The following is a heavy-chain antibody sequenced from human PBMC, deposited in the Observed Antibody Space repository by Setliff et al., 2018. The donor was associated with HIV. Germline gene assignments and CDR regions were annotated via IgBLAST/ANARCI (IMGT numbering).Heavy chain of an antibody. CDR3: ARVFSAGWFDS. V-gene: IGHV5-51*01. D-gene: IGHD6-13*01. J-gene: IGHJ5*01. CDR2: IRPADSDT. CDR1: GYSFTNYW. Sequence: PGESLKISCKGSGYSFTNYWVGWVRQMPGKGLEWMGIIRPADSDTRVSPSFQGHVTISADKPISSTYLQWSSLKASDTAMYYCARVFSAGWFDSWGQGTLVTSPQ.